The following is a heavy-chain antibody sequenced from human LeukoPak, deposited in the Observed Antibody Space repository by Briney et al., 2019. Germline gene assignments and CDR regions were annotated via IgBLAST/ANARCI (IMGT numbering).Heavy chain of an antibody. D-gene: IGHD3-10*01. V-gene: IGHV3-7*01. CDR1: GFSLSNYW. J-gene: IGHJ4*02. CDR2: IKQDGSEK. CDR3: ARGVWVLFDS. Sequence: PGGSLRLSCAASGFSLSNYWMNWVRQAPGKGLEWVANIKQDGSEKNYVDSVKGRFSISRDNAKNSLILQMNSLRDEDTAVYYCARGVWVLFDSWGQGTLVSVSS.